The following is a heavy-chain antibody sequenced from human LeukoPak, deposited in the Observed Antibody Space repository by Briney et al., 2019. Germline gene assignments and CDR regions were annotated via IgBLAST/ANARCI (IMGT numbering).Heavy chain of an antibody. J-gene: IGHJ4*02. V-gene: IGHV4-59*01. CDR2: LHHSGST. Sequence: SETLSLTCTVSGDSISNYYWSWIRQPPGKGLEWIGYLHHSGSTNYNPSLKSRVSLSIDTSRNQFSLRLSSVTAADTALYSCARRDGPFDFWGQGTLVSVSS. CDR3: ARRDGPFDF. D-gene: IGHD5-24*01. CDR1: GDSISNYY.